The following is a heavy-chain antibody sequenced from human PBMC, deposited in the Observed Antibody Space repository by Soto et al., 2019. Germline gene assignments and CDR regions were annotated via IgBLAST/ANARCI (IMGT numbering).Heavy chain of an antibody. J-gene: IGHJ6*02. CDR3: AALIAARQAPQHPYYYYYYGMDV. CDR1: GFTFTSSA. CDR2: IVVGSGNT. D-gene: IGHD6-6*01. V-gene: IGHV1-58*01. Sequence: VNVSCKASGFTFTSSAVQWVRQARGQRLEWIGWIVVGSGNTNYAQKFQERVTITRDMSTSTAYMELSSLRSEDTAVYYCAALIAARQAPQHPYYYYYYGMDVWGQGTTDTFSS.